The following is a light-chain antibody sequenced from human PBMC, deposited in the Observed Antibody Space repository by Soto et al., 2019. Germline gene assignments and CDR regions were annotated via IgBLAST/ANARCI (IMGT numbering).Light chain of an antibody. J-gene: IGKJ5*01. CDR2: GAS. Sequence: IVLTQSPASLSVSPGEGATLSCRASQNVNNLLAWYPQKPGRPPRLLIYGASTRATGIPARFSGSGSGTEFTLSISSLQSEDFAVYYCQQYNKWPITFGLGTRLE. CDR3: QQYNKWPIT. CDR1: QNVNNL. V-gene: IGKV3-15*01.